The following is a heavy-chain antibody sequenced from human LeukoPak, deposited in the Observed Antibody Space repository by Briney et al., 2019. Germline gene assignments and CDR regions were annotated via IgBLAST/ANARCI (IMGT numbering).Heavy chain of an antibody. CDR3: ARDLIPGSSSSPDY. Sequence: GGSLRLSCAASGFTFSDYYMSWIRQAPGKGLEWVSYISSSGSTMYYADSVKGRFTISRDNAKNSLYLQMNSLRAEDTAVYYCARDLIPGSSSSPDYWGQGTLVTVSS. CDR2: ISSSGSTM. CDR1: GFTFSDYY. D-gene: IGHD6-6*01. V-gene: IGHV3-11*01. J-gene: IGHJ4*02.